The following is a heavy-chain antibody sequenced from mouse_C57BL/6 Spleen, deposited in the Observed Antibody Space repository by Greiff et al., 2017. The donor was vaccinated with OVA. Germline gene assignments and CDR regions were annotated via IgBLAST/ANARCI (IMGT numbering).Heavy chain of an antibody. CDR3: AREGDWDGYFDV. CDR1: GYAFTNYL. Sequence: QVQLKESGAELVRPGTSVKVSCKASGYAFTNYLIEWVKQRPGQGLEWIGVINPGSGGTNYNEKFKGKATLTADKSSSTAYMQLSSLTSEDSAVYFCAREGDWDGYFDVWGTGTTVTVSS. V-gene: IGHV1-54*01. D-gene: IGHD4-1*01. CDR2: INPGSGGT. J-gene: IGHJ1*03.